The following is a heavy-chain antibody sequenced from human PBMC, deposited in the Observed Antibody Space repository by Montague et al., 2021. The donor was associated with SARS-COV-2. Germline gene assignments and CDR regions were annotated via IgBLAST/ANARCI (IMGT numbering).Heavy chain of an antibody. J-gene: IGHJ4*02. Sequence: SETLSLTCTVSGASISTGIYYWSWIRQPAGKGLEWIGRIRTTGHTDYNSSLESRVFMSVDTSTSQFSLSLTSVTAADTAVYFCARFGSGTLEFDLWGQGTLVTVSA. CDR2: IRTTGHT. V-gene: IGHV4-61*02. CDR3: ARFGSGTLEFDL. D-gene: IGHD1-26*01. CDR1: GASISTGIYY.